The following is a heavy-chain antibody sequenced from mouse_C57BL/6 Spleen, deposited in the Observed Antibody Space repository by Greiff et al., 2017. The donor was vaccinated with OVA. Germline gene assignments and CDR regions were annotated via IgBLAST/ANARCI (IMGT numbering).Heavy chain of an antibody. CDR2: IYPGDGDT. CDR1: GYAFSSSW. D-gene: IGHD2-4*01. Sequence: QVQLQQSGPELVKPGASVKISCKASGYAFSSSWMNWVKQRPGKGLEWIGRIYPGDGDTTYNGKFKGKATLTADKSSSTAYMQLSSLTSEDSAVYFCARDDYEGWYFDVWGTGTTVTVSS. J-gene: IGHJ1*03. CDR3: ARDDYEGWYFDV. V-gene: IGHV1-82*01.